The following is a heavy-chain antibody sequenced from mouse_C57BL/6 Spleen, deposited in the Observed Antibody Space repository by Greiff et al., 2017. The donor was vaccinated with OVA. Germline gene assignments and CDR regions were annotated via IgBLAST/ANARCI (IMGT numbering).Heavy chain of an antibody. V-gene: IGHV1-63*01. J-gene: IGHJ3*01. D-gene: IGHD2-4*01. Sequence: QVQLKQSGAELVRPGTSVKMSCKASGYTFTNYWIGWAKQRPGHGLEWIGDIYPGGGYTNYNEKFKGKATLTADKSSSTAYMQFSSLTSEDSAIYYCARCDYDGPGFAYWGQGTLVTVSA. CDR1: GYTFTNYW. CDR3: ARCDYDGPGFAY. CDR2: IYPGGGYT.